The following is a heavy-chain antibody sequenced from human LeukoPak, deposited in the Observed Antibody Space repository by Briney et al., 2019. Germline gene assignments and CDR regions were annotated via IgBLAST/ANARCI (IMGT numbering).Heavy chain of an antibody. D-gene: IGHD3-22*01. CDR2: IYYSGST. J-gene: IGHJ4*02. CDR3: ARHYYDSSGYYPWYFDY. CDR1: GGSFSSSTYY. Sequence: SETLSLTCTVSGGSFSSSTYYWGWIRQPPGKGLEWLGSIYYSGSTYYNQSLKSRVTISADTSKNQFSLKVTSVTAADTAVYYCARHYYDSSGYYPWYFDYWGQGTLVTVSS. V-gene: IGHV4-39*01.